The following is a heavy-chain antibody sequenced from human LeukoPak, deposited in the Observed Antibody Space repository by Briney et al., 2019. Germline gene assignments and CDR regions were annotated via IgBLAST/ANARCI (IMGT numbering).Heavy chain of an antibody. J-gene: IGHJ5*02. CDR1: GGSFSGYY. CDR3: ARHRSGWFDP. V-gene: IGHV4-34*01. D-gene: IGHD1-26*01. CDR2: INHSGST. Sequence: SETLSLTCAVYGGSFSGYYWSWIRQPPGKGLEWIGEINHSGSTNYNPPLKSRVTISVDTSKNQFSLKLSSVTAADTAVYYCARHRSGWFDPWGQGTLVTVSS.